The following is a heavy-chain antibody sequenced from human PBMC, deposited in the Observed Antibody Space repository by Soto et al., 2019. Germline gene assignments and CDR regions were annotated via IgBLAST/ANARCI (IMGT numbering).Heavy chain of an antibody. J-gene: IGHJ4*02. V-gene: IGHV4-61*01. CDR2: VYYTGRT. CDR1: GGSFKSGSYY. CDR3: ARDYDYFDH. Sequence: PSETLSLTCTVSGGSFKSGSYYWSWVRQPPGKGLEWIGYVYYTGRTSYSPSLKSRVTISADTSKNQFSLILTSVTAADTAVYHCARDYDYFDHWGQGSLVTVSS. D-gene: IGHD3-16*01.